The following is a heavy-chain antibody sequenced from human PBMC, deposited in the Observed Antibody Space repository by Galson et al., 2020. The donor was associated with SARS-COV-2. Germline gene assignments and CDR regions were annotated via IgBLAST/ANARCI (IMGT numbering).Heavy chain of an antibody. J-gene: IGHJ4*02. D-gene: IGHD3-22*01. CDR1: GFSLSNARMG. V-gene: IGHV2-26*01. CDR2: IFSNDEK. CDR3: ARNWPHSSGYYTYYFDY. Sequence: VSGPTLVKPTETLTLTCTVSGFSLSNARMGVSWIRQPPGKALEWLAHIFSNDEKSYSTSLKSRLTISKDTSKSQVVLTMTNMDPVDTATYYCARNWPHSSGYYTYYFDYWGQGTLVTVSS.